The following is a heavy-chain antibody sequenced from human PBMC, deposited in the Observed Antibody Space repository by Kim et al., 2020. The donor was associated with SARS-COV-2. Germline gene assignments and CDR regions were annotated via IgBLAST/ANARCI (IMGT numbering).Heavy chain of an antibody. CDR2: ISWNSGSI. CDR3: AKDYYVHAFDI. V-gene: IGHV3-9*01. CDR1: GFTFDDYA. D-gene: IGHD3-16*01. J-gene: IGHJ3*02. Sequence: GGSLRLSCAASGFTFDDYAMHWVRQAPGKGLEWVSGISWNSGSIGYADSVKGRFTISRDNAKNSLYLQMNSLRAEDTALYYCAKDYYVHAFDIWGQGTMVTVSS.